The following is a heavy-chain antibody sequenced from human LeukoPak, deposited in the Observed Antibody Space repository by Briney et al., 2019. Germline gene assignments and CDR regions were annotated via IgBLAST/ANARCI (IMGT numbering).Heavy chain of an antibody. CDR1: GFMFSHSS. J-gene: IGHJ4*02. Sequence: PGGSLRLSCAASGFMFSHSSMNWVRQAPGKGLEWISYISSSGSSKYYADPVTGRFTLSRDNAKNSLYLQVNSLRDEDTAVYYCARDKGNDYGVFDYWGQGTLVTVSS. CDR3: ARDKGNDYGVFDY. CDR2: ISSSGSSK. V-gene: IGHV3-48*02. D-gene: IGHD4-17*01.